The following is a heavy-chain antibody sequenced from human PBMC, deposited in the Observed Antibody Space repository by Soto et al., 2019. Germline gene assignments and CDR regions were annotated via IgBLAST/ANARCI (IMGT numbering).Heavy chain of an antibody. J-gene: IGHJ4*02. Sequence: GGSLRLSCASSGFTFSSYAMSWVRQAPGKGLEWVSAISGSGGSTYYADSVKGRFTISRDNSKNTLYLQMNSLRAEDTAVYYCAKGRPPGIVVVITTSFDYWGQGTLVTVSS. CDR1: GFTFSSYA. D-gene: IGHD3-22*01. CDR3: AKGRPPGIVVVITTSFDY. V-gene: IGHV3-23*01. CDR2: ISGSGGST.